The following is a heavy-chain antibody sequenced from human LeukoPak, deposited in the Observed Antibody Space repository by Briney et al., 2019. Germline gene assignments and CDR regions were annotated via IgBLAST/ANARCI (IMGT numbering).Heavy chain of an antibody. J-gene: IGHJ4*02. V-gene: IGHV4-59*01. Sequence: PSETLSLTCTVSGGSISSYYWNWIRQPPGRGLEWIGDIYYTGSTNYNPSLKSRVTISVDTSKNQFSLRLTSVTAADTAVYYCAREGMAVGFARFPIFNYWAQGTLVTVSS. CDR2: IYYTGST. CDR1: GGSISSYY. CDR3: AREGMAVGFARFPIFNY. D-gene: IGHD6-19*01.